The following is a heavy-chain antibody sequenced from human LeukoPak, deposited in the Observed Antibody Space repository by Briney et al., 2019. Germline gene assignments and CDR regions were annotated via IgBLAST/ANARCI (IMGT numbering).Heavy chain of an antibody. D-gene: IGHD3-22*01. Sequence: GGSLRLSCAASGFTFSDYYMSWIRQAPGKGLEWVSYISSSGSTIYYADSVKGRFTISRDNAKNSLYLQMNSLRAEDTAVYYCAKVINSGYYYYFDYWGQGTLVTVSS. CDR3: AKVINSGYYYYFDY. J-gene: IGHJ4*02. V-gene: IGHV3-11*01. CDR1: GFTFSDYY. CDR2: ISSSGSTI.